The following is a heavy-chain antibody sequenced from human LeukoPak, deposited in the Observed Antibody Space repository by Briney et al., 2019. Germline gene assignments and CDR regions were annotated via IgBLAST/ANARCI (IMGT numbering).Heavy chain of an antibody. J-gene: IGHJ4*02. CDR2: IYPGDSDT. CDR1: GYSFTSYW. Sequence: GESLKISCKGSGYSFTSYWIGWVRQMPGKGLEWMGIIYPGDSDTRYSPSFQGQVTISADKSISTAYLQWSSLKASDTAMYCCARYGGWFGESYGGFDYWGQGTLVTVSS. D-gene: IGHD3-10*01. V-gene: IGHV5-51*01. CDR3: ARYGGWFGESYGGFDY.